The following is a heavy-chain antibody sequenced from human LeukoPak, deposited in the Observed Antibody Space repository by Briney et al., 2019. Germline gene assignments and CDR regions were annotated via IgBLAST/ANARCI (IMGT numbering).Heavy chain of an antibody. D-gene: IGHD3-16*01. J-gene: IGHJ6*02. V-gene: IGHV3-30-3*01. CDR2: ISYDGSNK. CDR1: GFTFSSYA. Sequence: PGGSLRLSCAASGFTFSSYAMHWVRQAPGKGLEWVAVISYDGSNKYYADSVKGRFTISRDNSKNSLYLQMNSLRAEDTAVYYCARDPFSYYYGMDVWGQGTTVTVSS. CDR3: ARDPFSYYYGMDV.